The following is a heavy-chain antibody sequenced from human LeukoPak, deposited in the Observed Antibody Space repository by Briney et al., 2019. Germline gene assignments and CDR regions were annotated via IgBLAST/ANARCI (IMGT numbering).Heavy chain of an antibody. CDR1: GFTFSSYA. CDR3: AKDPLNWMTKSWSRVYFDY. D-gene: IGHD1-20*01. CDR2: ISGSGGST. J-gene: IGHJ4*02. V-gene: IGHV3-23*01. Sequence: GGSLRLSCAASGFTFSSYAMSWVRQAPGKGLEWVSAISGSGGSTYYADSVKGRFTISRDNSKSTLYLQMNSLRAEDTAVYYCAKDPLNWMTKSWSRVYFDYWGQGTLVTVSS.